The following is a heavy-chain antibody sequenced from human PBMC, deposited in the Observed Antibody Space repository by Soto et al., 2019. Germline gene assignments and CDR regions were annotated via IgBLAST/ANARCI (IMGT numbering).Heavy chain of an antibody. Sequence: PGESLKISCTASRYRFTSYWIGWVRQQPGKGLEWMGIIYPGGSSIRCGPSFRGQVTISADKSLSTAYLEWSSLKASDTAIYFCARGYSYYYSSPASYPFDFWGQGTLVTVSS. CDR1: RYRFTSYW. D-gene: IGHD2-21*02. V-gene: IGHV5-51*01. CDR2: IYPGGSSI. J-gene: IGHJ4*02. CDR3: ARGYSYYYSSPASYPFDF.